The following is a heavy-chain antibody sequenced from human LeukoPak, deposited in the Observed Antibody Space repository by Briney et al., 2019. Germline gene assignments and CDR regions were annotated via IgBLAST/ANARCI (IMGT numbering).Heavy chain of an antibody. D-gene: IGHD5-18*01. V-gene: IGHV3-30*04. J-gene: IGHJ4*02. CDR2: ISYDGSYK. CDR1: GFTFSSYA. CDR3: ARGQRRHTDMAPSFDY. Sequence: GGSLRLSCAASGFTFSSYAMHWVRQAPGKGLEWVAAISYDGSYKYYADSVKGRLTISRDNSKHTLYLQMNSLRAEDTAVYYCARGQRRHTDMAPSFDYWGQGTLVTVSS.